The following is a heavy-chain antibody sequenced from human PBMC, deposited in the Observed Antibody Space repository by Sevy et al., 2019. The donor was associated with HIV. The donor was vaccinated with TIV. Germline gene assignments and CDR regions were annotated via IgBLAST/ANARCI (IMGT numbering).Heavy chain of an antibody. V-gene: IGHV3-23*01. CDR1: GFTFSSYA. Sequence: GGSLRLSCAASGFTFSSYAMSWVRQAPGKGLEWVSAISGSGGSTYYADSVKGRFTISRDNSKNTRYLQMNSLRAEDTAVYYCAKGKEGSSGWEGGDYWGQGTLVTVSS. D-gene: IGHD6-19*01. J-gene: IGHJ4*02. CDR2: ISGSGGST. CDR3: AKGKEGSSGWEGGDY.